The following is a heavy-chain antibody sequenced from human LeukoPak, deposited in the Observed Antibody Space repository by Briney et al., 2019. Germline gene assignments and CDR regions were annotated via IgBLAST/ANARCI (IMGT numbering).Heavy chain of an antibody. V-gene: IGHV3-20*04. D-gene: IGHD3-10*01. Sequence: RTGGSLRLSCAASGFTFSNVWMSWVRQAPGKGLEWVSGINWNGGSTGYADSVKGRFTISRDNAKNSLYLQMNSLRAEETALYYCARAANMVRGVIYFDYWGQGTLVTVSS. CDR1: GFTFSNVW. CDR3: ARAANMVRGVIYFDY. J-gene: IGHJ4*02. CDR2: INWNGGST.